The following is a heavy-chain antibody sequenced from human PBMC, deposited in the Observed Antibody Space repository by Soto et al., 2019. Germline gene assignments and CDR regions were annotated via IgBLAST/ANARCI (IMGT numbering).Heavy chain of an antibody. D-gene: IGHD6-6*01. V-gene: IGHV3-7*01. CDR3: ATSLI. CDR2: IKGDGSEK. Sequence: EVHLVESGGGLVQPGGSLRLSCAASGFTVRTYWMNWVRQAPGKGLEWVANIKGDGSEKYYVDPVKGRFTISRDNARNSLYLQMNSLRAEYTAVYYCATSLIRGQGALVTVSS. J-gene: IGHJ4*02. CDR1: GFTVRTYW.